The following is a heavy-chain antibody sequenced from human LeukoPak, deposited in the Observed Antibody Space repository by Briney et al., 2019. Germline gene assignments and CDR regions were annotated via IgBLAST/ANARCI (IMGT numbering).Heavy chain of an antibody. D-gene: IGHD3-3*01. CDR2: IYYSGST. CDR1: GGSISSGGYY. Sequence: SQTLSLTCTVSGGSISSGGYYWSWIRQHPGKGLEWIGYIYYSGSTYYNPSLKSRVTISVDTSKNQFSLKLSSVTAEDTAVYYCARESNYDFWSGYPVYYYYGMDVWGQGTTVTVSS. CDR3: ARESNYDFWSGYPVYYYYGMDV. V-gene: IGHV4-31*03. J-gene: IGHJ6*02.